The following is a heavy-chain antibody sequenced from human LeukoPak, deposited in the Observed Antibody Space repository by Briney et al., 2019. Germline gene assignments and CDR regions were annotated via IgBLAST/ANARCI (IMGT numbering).Heavy chain of an antibody. J-gene: IGHJ3*02. Sequence: GGSLRLSCAASGFTLTDNYMSWVRQAPGKGLEWVSVIYSGGSTYYADSVKGRFTISRDNSKNTLYLQMNSLRAEDTAVYYCARDPGPLMVATPQGRGDAFDIWGQGTMVTVSS. CDR3: ARDPGPLMVATPQGRGDAFDI. D-gene: IGHD5-12*01. V-gene: IGHV3-66*01. CDR1: GFTLTDNY. CDR2: IYSGGST.